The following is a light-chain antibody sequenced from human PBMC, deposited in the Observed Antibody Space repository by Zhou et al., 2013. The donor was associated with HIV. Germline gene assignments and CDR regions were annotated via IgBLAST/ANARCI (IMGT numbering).Light chain of an antibody. CDR3: QQRIT. J-gene: IGKJ5*01. Sequence: EIVLTQSPATLSLSPGERATLSCRVSQSVSSYLAWYQQKPGQAPRLLIYDASNRATGIPARFSGSGSGPDFTLTISSLEPEDFAVYYCQQRITFGQGTRLEIK. CDR2: DAS. CDR1: QSVSSY. V-gene: IGKV3-11*01.